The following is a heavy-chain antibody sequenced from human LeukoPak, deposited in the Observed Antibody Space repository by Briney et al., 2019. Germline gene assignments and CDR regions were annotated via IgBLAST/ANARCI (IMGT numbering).Heavy chain of an antibody. J-gene: IGHJ5*02. CDR2: ISSSGSTI. CDR1: GFTFSDYY. V-gene: IGHV3-11*04. Sequence: GGSLRLSCAASGFTFSDYYMSWIRQAPGKGLEWVSYISSSGSTIYYADSVKGRFTISRDNAKNSLYLQMNSLRAEDTAVYYCARAPKRNWNYVGWFDPWGQGTLVTVSS. CDR3: ARAPKRNWNYVGWFDP. D-gene: IGHD1-7*01.